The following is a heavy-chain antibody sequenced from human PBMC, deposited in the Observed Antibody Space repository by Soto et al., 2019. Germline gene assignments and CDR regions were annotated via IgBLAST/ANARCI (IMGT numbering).Heavy chain of an antibody. J-gene: IGHJ4*02. Sequence: QVQLVQSGPEVKKPGASVRVSCKASGYTFISFGIYWVRQAPGQGLEWMGYINSYNAKTNYGKKFKGRVSMTTDTSTSTAYMELKNLTSDDAAMYYCTRGENGFDYWGQGTLVTVSS. CDR1: GYTFISFG. CDR3: TRGENGFDY. D-gene: IGHD2-8*01. CDR2: INSYNAKT. V-gene: IGHV1-18*01.